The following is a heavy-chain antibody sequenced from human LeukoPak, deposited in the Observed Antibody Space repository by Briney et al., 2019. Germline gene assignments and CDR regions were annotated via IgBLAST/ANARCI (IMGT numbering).Heavy chain of an antibody. Sequence: GGSLRLSCAASGLDLSGYWMHWVRQAPGKGLVWVSRINSDGSSTTYANSVQGRFTISRDNAKNTLYLQMSSLRAEDTAVYYCACDRYYHPDYWGQGTLVTVSS. CDR2: INSDGSST. J-gene: IGHJ4*02. CDR1: GLDLSGYW. CDR3: ACDRYYHPDY. D-gene: IGHD2-21*01. V-gene: IGHV3-74*01.